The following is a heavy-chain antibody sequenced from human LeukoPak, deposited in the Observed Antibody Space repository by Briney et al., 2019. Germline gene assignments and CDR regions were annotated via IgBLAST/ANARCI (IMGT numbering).Heavy chain of an antibody. V-gene: IGHV3-74*01. CDR1: GFTFSSYW. J-gene: IGHJ3*02. D-gene: IGHD1-26*01. CDR2: INSDGSST. CDR3: AIPWGYYGAFDI. Sequence: PGGSRRLSCAASGFTFSSYWMHWVRQAQGKGLVWVSRINSDGSSTSYADSVKGRFTISRDNAENTLYLQMNSPRAEDTAVYYCAIPWGYYGAFDIWGQGTMVTVSS.